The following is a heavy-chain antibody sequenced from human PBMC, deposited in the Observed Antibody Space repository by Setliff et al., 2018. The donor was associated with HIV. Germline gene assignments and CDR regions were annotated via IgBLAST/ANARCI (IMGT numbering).Heavy chain of an antibody. CDR2: VDFDET. D-gene: IGHD1-1*01. Sequence: PSETLSLTCSVSGDLSAYTWNWIRQSPGKGLEWIGYVDFDETNYNPSLKGRVTISSENSKERFSLSLRSVSAADTAVYYCARSYNFWAHFDTWGPGITVTVSS. CDR1: GDLSAYT. J-gene: IGHJ3*02. CDR3: ARSYNFWAHFDT. V-gene: IGHV4-59*01.